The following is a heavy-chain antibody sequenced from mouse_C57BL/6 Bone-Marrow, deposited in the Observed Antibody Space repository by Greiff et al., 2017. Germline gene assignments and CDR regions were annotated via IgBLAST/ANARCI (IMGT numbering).Heavy chain of an antibody. J-gene: IGHJ2*01. CDR3: ARRGGFGYCDY. V-gene: IGHV1-64*01. CDR1: GYTFTSYW. Sequence: VQLQQPGAELVKPGASVKLSCKASGYTFTSYWMHWVKQRPGQGLEWIGMIHPNSGSTNYNEKFKSKATLTVDKSSSTAYMQLSSLTSEDSAVYYCARRGGFGYCDYWGQGTTLTVSS. CDR2: IHPNSGST.